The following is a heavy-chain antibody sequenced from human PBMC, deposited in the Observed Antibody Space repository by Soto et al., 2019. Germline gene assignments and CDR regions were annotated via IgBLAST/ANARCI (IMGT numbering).Heavy chain of an antibody. CDR2: INPNSGGT. CDR3: ARGESGLRFLEWLVSPYFDY. Sequence: QVQLVQSGAEVKKPGASVKVSCKASGYTFTGYYMHWVRQAPGQGLEWMGWINPNSGGTNYAQKFQGRVTMTRDTSISTGYMELSRLRSDDTAVYYCARGESGLRFLEWLVSPYFDYWGQGTLVTVSS. CDR1: GYTFTGYY. D-gene: IGHD3-3*01. V-gene: IGHV1-2*02. J-gene: IGHJ4*02.